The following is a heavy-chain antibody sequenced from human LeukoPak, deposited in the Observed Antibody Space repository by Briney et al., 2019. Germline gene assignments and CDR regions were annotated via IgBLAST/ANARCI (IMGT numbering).Heavy chain of an antibody. CDR2: ISSGSSNT. CDR3: ARWSQFGSSSVGAHHFDH. Sequence: GGSLRLSSAASGFTRSKYSMNWVRQAPGKGLEWVSSISSGSSNTFYADSVKGRFTISRDNAKDSLYLQLNSLRAEDTAVYYCARWSQFGSSSVGAHHFDHWGQGTLVTFSS. J-gene: IGHJ4*02. V-gene: IGHV3-21*01. D-gene: IGHD6-6*01. CDR1: GFTRSKYS.